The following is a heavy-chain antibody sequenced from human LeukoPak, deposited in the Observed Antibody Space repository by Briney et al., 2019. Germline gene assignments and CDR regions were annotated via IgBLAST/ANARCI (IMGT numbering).Heavy chain of an antibody. D-gene: IGHD2-2*01. CDR2: INHSGST. CDR3: ARRRVVPAAFDP. CDR1: GGSFSGYY. V-gene: IGHV4-34*01. J-gene: IGHJ5*02. Sequence: SETLSLACAVYGGSFSGYYWSWIRQPPGKGLEWIGEINHSGSTNYNPSLKSRVTISVDTSKNQFSLKLSSVTAADTAVYYCARRRVVPAAFDPWGQGTLVTVSS.